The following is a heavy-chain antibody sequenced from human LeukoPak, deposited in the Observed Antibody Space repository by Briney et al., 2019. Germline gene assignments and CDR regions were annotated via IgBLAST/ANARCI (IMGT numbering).Heavy chain of an antibody. CDR3: AKDGYYYGSGT. D-gene: IGHD3-10*01. Sequence: GGSLRLSCAASGFTFSSYGMHWVRQAPGKGLEWVAVISHDGSNKYYADSVKGRFTISRDNSKNTLYLQMNSLRAEDTAVYYCAKDGYYYGSGTWGQGTLVTVSS. CDR1: GFTFSSYG. CDR2: ISHDGSNK. V-gene: IGHV3-30*18. J-gene: IGHJ5*02.